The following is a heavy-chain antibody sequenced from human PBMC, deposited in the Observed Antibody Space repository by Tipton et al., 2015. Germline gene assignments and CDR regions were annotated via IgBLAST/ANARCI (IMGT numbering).Heavy chain of an antibody. CDR2: ISSSGSTQ. D-gene: IGHD2-15*01. V-gene: IGHV3-48*03. Sequence: SLRLSCAASGFTFGTYEMNWVRQAPGKGLEWISYISSSGSTQYYADSVKGRFTISRSNAKNSLNLQMSSLRAEDTAVYFCARAGYCRGGSCYHEASDMWGQGTMVTVSS. CDR1: GFTFGTYE. J-gene: IGHJ3*02. CDR3: ARAGYCRGGSCYHEASDM.